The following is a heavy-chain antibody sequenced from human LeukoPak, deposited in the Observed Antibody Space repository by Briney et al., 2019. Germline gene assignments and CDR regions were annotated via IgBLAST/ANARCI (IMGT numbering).Heavy chain of an antibody. V-gene: IGHV5-51*01. CDR2: IYPGDSDT. D-gene: IGHD6-6*01. Sequence: GESLKISCEGFGYSFTSCWIGWVRQMPGKGLEWMGIIYPGDSDTRYSPSFQGQVTFSADKSISTAYLQWSSLKASDTAMYYCGRQDIVARPPEGYWGQGTLVIVSS. J-gene: IGHJ4*02. CDR1: GYSFTSCW. CDR3: GRQDIVARPPEGY.